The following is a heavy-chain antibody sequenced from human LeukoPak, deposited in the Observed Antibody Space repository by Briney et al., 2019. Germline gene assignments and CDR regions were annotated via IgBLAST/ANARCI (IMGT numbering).Heavy chain of an antibody. Sequence: SVKVSCKASGGTFSSYSISWVRQAPGQGLEWMGGTIPIFGTANYAQNFQGRVIMTRDTSTSTVHMDLSSLRSEDAAVYYCAREPRPVGATSFGYYFDYWGQGTLVTVSS. CDR2: TIPIFGTA. J-gene: IGHJ4*02. D-gene: IGHD1-26*01. CDR3: AREPRPVGATSFGYYFDY. V-gene: IGHV1-69*05. CDR1: GGTFSSYS.